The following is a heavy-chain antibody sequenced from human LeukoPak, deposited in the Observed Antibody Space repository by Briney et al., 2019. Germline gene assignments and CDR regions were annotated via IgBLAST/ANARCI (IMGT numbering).Heavy chain of an antibody. J-gene: IGHJ3*01. CDR2: ISALNGNT. CDR1: GYTFTTYG. D-gene: IGHD6-19*01. CDR3: ARRSRGWDAFDL. V-gene: IGHV1-18*01. Sequence: ASVKVFCKASGYTFTTYGISWVRQAPGQGLEWMGWISALNGNTNYAQKFQGRVTMTTDTSTTTAYMDLRSLRSDDTAVYYCARRSRGWDAFDLWGQGTMVTVSS.